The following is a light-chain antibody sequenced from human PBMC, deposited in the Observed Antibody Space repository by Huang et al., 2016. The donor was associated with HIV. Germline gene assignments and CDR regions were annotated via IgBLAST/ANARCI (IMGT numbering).Light chain of an antibody. CDR1: QSVSSY. V-gene: IGKV3-11*01. CDR3: QQRGNWPYT. J-gene: IGKJ2*01. CDR2: DTS. Sequence: EIVLTQSPATLSLSPGERGTLSCRASQSVSSYLAWYQQKPGQAPRLLIYDTSNRATGIPARFGGSGSGTDFTLTISSLEPEEFAVYFCQQRGNWPYTFGQGTKLEIK.